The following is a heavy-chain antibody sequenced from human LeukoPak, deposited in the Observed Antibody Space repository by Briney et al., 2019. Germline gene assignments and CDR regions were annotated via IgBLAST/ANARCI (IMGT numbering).Heavy chain of an antibody. Sequence: PGGSLRLSSAASGFTFSTYSMNWVRQAPGKGLEWVASITPVTNYINYLDSVKGRFTISRDNAKNSLFLQMDSLRAEDTAVYYCVRIHDDNGYASSYFDHWGQGALVTVSS. CDR1: GFTFSTYS. CDR2: ITPVTNYI. J-gene: IGHJ4*02. CDR3: VRIHDDNGYASSYFDH. V-gene: IGHV3-21*01. D-gene: IGHD5-12*01.